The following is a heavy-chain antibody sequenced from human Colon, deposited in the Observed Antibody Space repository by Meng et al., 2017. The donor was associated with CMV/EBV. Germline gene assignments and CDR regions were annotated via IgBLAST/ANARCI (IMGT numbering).Heavy chain of an antibody. CDR3: TKDLQYFDVYAVDS. J-gene: IGHJ4*02. D-gene: IGHD3-3*01. Sequence: GGSLRLSCTASGFTFNSFCMSWVRQPPGKGLQWVSTVTGSGASTYYADSVKGRFTISRDNSKNTVYLQMNSLRAEDTAVYYCTKDLQYFDVYAVDSWGQGTMVTVSS. CDR2: VTGSGAST. V-gene: IGHV3-23*01. CDR1: GFTFNSFC.